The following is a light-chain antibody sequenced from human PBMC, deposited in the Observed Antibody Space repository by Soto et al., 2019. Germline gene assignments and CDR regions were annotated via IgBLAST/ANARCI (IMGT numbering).Light chain of an antibody. CDR2: GAS. CDR1: QTIDNT. J-gene: IGKJ1*01. CDR3: QQYGSSGT. V-gene: IGKV3-20*01. Sequence: EIVMAQSPATLSLSPGERATLSCRASQTIDNTLAWYQQKPGQAPRLLIYGASNRATGIPDRFSGSGSGTDFTLTISRLEPEDFAVYYCQQYGSSGTFGQGTKVDIK.